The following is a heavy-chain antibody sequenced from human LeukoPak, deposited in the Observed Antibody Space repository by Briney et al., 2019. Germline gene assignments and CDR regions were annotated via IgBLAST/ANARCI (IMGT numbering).Heavy chain of an antibody. CDR3: ARDRPNQTYA. J-gene: IGHJ4*02. Sequence: QPGRSLRLSCAASGFTFSSYAMHWVRQAPGKGLEWVAVISYDGSNKYYADSVKGRFTISRDNSKNTLYLQMNSLRAEDTAVYYCARDRPNQTYAWGQGALVTVSS. V-gene: IGHV3-30-3*01. CDR2: ISYDGSNK. D-gene: IGHD1-14*01. CDR1: GFTFSSYA.